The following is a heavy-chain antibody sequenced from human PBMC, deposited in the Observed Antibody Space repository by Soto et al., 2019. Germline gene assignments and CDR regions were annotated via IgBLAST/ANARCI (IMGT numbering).Heavy chain of an antibody. CDR1: GFTFSKYA. J-gene: IGHJ4*02. Sequence: EVQLLESGGGLVQPGGSLRLSCAASGFTFSKYAMSWVRQAPGKGLEWVSAISGSGGSTYYADSVKGRFTISRDNSKNTLYLQMNSLRAEDTAVYYCAKDLRFVVVTAIRDYWGQGTLVTVSS. CDR2: ISGSGGST. V-gene: IGHV3-23*01. CDR3: AKDLRFVVVTAIRDY. D-gene: IGHD2-21*02.